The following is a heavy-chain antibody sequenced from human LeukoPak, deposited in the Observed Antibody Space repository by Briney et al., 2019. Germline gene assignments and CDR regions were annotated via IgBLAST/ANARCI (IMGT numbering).Heavy chain of an antibody. D-gene: IGHD3-10*01. CDR1: GHTLRDLS. CDR3: STETAGNY. CDR2: YDPEDDER. V-gene: IGHV1-24*01. J-gene: IGHJ4*02. Sequence: ASVKVSRKAFGHTLRDLSIHWVRQASGKGLEWMGGYDPEDDERIYSEKFLGRVTLTEDTSTDTAYMELTSLRSDDTAVYYCSTETAGNYWGQGTLVTVSS.